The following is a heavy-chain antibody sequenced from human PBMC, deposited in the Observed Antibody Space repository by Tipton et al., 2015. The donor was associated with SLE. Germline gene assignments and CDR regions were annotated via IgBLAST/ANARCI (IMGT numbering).Heavy chain of an antibody. CDR2: IYYSGST. CDR3: ARLVVVTAREEYFQH. J-gene: IGHJ1*01. V-gene: IGHV4-39*07. D-gene: IGHD2-21*02. Sequence: TLSLTCTVSGGSSSSSSYYWGWIRQPPGKGLEWIGSIYYSGSTYYNPSLKSRVTISVDTSKNQFSLKLSSVTAADTAVYYCARLVVVTAREEYFQHWGQGTLVTVSS. CDR1: GGSSSSSSYY.